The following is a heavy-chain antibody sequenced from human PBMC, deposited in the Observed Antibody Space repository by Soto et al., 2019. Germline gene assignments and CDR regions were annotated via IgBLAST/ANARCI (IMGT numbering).Heavy chain of an antibody. J-gene: IGHJ4*02. CDR3: AGCSCGDSMDSCGYFYFDY. CDR1: GGSISSYY. V-gene: IGHV4-59*12. CDR2: IYYSGST. Sequence: SETLSLTCTVSGGSISSYYWSWIRQPPGKGLEWIGYIYYSGSTNYNPSLKSRVTISVDTSKNQFSLKLSSVTAADTAVYYCAGCSCGDSMDSCGYFYFDYWGQGTLVTVSS. D-gene: IGHD3-22*01.